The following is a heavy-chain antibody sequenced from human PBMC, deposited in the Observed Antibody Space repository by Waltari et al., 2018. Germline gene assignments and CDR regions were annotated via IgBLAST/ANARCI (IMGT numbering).Heavy chain of an antibody. CDR2: ISYDGSNK. D-gene: IGHD5-12*01. Sequence: QVQLVESGGGVVQPGRSLRLSCAASGFTFSSYGMHWVRQAPGQGLEWVAVISYDGSNKYYADSVKGRFTISRDNSKNTLYLQMNSLRAEDTAVYYCAKTSDGYDYYYYYGMDVWGQGTTVTVSS. CDR3: AKTSDGYDYYYYYGMDV. V-gene: IGHV3-30*18. J-gene: IGHJ6*02. CDR1: GFTFSSYG.